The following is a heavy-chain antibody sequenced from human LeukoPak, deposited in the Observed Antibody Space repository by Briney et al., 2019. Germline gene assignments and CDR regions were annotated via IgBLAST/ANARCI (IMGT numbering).Heavy chain of an antibody. CDR2: ISAYNGNT. CDR1: GYTFTRFG. Sequence: APVKVSCKASGYTFTRFGISWGRQAPGQGLEGEGWISAYNGNTNYAQKVQGRVTLTTDISASTAYMEVTSLRPDDTAVYYCTRDLGHGAGIFWDYWGQGTLVTVSP. CDR3: TRDLGHGAGIFWDY. J-gene: IGHJ4*02. D-gene: IGHD3-10*01. V-gene: IGHV1-18*04.